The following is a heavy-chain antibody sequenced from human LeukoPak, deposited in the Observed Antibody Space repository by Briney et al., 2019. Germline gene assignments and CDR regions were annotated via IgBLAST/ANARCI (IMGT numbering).Heavy chain of an antibody. CDR3: ARGVGAVAGVLDY. CDR2: FNPRSGSA. V-gene: IGHV1-46*01. J-gene: IGHJ4*02. D-gene: IGHD6-19*01. Sequence: EASVKVSCKASGYTFTDYYIHWVRQAPGQGLQWMGIFNPRSGSATYAQKFQGRVTMTRDTSTSTVYMELSSLSSDGTAVYYCARGVGAVAGVLDYWGQGTLVTVSS. CDR1: GYTFTDYY.